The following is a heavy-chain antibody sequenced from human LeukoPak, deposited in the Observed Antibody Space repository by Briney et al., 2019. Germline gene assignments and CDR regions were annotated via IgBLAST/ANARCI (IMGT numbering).Heavy chain of an antibody. CDR3: ARLTGLYYFDN. Sequence: LGGSLRLSCAASGFTFSSKYMNWVRPAPGKGLEWVSVIYSGGGTNYADSVKGRFTISRDNSKNTLYLQMNSLRAEDTAVYYCARLTGLYYFDNWGQGTLVTVSS. J-gene: IGHJ4*02. CDR2: IYSGGGT. V-gene: IGHV3-53*01. D-gene: IGHD3-9*01. CDR1: GFTFSSKY.